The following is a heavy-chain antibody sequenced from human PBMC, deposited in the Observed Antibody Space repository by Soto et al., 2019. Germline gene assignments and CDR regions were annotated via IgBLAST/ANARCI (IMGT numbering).Heavy chain of an antibody. Sequence: EVQLLESGGGLVQPGGSLRLSCAASGFTFSSYAMSWVRQAPGKGLEWVSAISGGGGSTYYADSVKGRFTISRDNSKNTLYLQMNSLRAEDTALYYSARLVVAAHTGVGWFDPWGQGTLVTVSS. D-gene: IGHD2-15*01. CDR2: ISGGGGST. CDR3: ARLVVAAHTGVGWFDP. J-gene: IGHJ5*02. V-gene: IGHV3-23*01. CDR1: GFTFSSYA.